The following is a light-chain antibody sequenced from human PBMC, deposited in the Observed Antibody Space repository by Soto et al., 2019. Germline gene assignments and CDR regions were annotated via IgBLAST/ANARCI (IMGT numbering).Light chain of an antibody. CDR3: QQRSNWIT. Sequence: EIVLTQSPATLSLSPGERATLSCRASQSVSSYLAWYQQKPGQAPRLLIYDASNSATGIPGRFSGSGSGTDFTITISSLEPEDFAVYYCQQRSNWITFGQGTRLEIK. V-gene: IGKV3-11*01. CDR2: DAS. J-gene: IGKJ5*01. CDR1: QSVSSY.